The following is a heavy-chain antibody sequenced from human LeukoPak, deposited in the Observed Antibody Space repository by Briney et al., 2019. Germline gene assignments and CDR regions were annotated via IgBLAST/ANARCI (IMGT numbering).Heavy chain of an antibody. CDR2: ISWNSGSI. CDR1: GFTFDDYA. V-gene: IGHV3-9*03. J-gene: IGHJ3*02. CDR3: AKDISSGWYLYAFDI. Sequence: GRYLRLSCAASGFTFDDYAMHWVRQAPGKGLEWVSGISWNSGSIGYADSVKGRFTISRDNAKNSLYLQMNSLRAEDMALYYCAKDISSGWYLYAFDIWGQGTMVTVSS. D-gene: IGHD6-19*01.